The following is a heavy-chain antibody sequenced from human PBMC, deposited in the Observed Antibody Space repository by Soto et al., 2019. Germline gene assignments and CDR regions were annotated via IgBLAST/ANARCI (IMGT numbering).Heavy chain of an antibody. J-gene: IGHJ6*04. CDR3: ARGQTKSSIYSSPLEWCHYGIDV. V-gene: IGHV4-59*01. Sequence: SETLSLTCTVSGGSISIYYWSWMRQPPGKGLEWIGYIYYSGSTNYNPSLKSRVTISVDTSKNQFSLKLSSVNAADTAVYYCARGQTKSSIYSSPLEWCHYGIDVWRKGTPVTVSS. CDR2: IYYSGST. D-gene: IGHD6-13*01. CDR1: GGSISIYY.